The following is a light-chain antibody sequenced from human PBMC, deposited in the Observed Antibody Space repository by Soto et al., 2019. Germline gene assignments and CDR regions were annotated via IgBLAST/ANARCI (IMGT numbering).Light chain of an antibody. Sequence: DILLTQSPATLSVSLGERVSLSCRASQIISSNLAWYQQKPGQIPRLLIYGASARVAGIPARFSGSGSGTEFTLTISSLQSEDFAVYYCQQYNNWPQFTFGPGTKVDV. CDR2: GAS. CDR3: QQYNNWPQFT. CDR1: QIISSN. V-gene: IGKV3-15*01. J-gene: IGKJ3*01.